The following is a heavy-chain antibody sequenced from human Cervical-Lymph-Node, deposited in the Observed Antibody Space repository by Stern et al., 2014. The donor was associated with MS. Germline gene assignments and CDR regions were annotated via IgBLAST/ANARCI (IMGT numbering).Heavy chain of an antibody. Sequence: VQLVQSGAEVKKPGESLAISCECSGYTFTTYWIGWVRQVPGKGLEWMGSIYPGDSGTTYNPSIEGQVTISADKTSSTASLQWSSLKASDTAVYYCARGIWSFDLWGQGTLVTVSS. CDR1: GYTFTTYW. CDR3: ARGIWSFDL. D-gene: IGHD2-15*01. V-gene: IGHV5-51*01. J-gene: IGHJ5*02. CDR2: IYPGDSGT.